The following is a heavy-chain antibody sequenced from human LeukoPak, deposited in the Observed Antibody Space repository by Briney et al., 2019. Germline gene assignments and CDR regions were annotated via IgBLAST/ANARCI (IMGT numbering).Heavy chain of an antibody. D-gene: IGHD1-14*01. Sequence: ASVKVSCKTSGCPFITYEINWVRQAAGQGLEWMGWVHPNTGNTAYAQRLQGRVTMTRDTSISTAYMELSSLTSNDTAVYFCARGPRNDPWGQGTLVTVSS. V-gene: IGHV1-8*01. CDR3: ARGPRNDP. CDR2: VHPNTGNT. CDR1: GCPFITYE. J-gene: IGHJ5*02.